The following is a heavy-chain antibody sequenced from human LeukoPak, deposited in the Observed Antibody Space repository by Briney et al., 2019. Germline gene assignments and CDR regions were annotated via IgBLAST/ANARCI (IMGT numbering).Heavy chain of an antibody. Sequence: GGSLRLSCAASGFTFDDYAMHWVRQAPGKGLEWVSGISWNSSSIGYADSVKGRFTISRDNAKNSLYLQMNSLRAEDTALYYCAKDLVLRRRYYYGMDVWGQGTTVTVSS. J-gene: IGHJ6*02. CDR1: GFTFDDYA. CDR2: ISWNSSSI. CDR3: AKDLVLRRRYYYGMDV. V-gene: IGHV3-9*01. D-gene: IGHD3-3*01.